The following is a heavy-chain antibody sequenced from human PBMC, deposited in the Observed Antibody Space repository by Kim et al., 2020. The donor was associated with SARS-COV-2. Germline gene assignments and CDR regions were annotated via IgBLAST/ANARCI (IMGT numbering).Heavy chain of an antibody. CDR3: AKVRDSSSWKYFDY. D-gene: IGHD6-13*01. Sequence: AASVQGRFTIYRDNSQNQLYLQMNSLRAEDTAVYFCAKVRDSSSWKYFDYWGQGTLVTVSS. J-gene: IGHJ4*02. V-gene: IGHV3-23*01.